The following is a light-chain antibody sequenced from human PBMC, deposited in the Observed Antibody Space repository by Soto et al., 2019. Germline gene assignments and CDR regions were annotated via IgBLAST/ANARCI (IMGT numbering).Light chain of an antibody. CDR3: EPYNSHRYT. J-gene: IGKJ5*01. V-gene: IGKV1-5*01. CDR1: QSVNRW. Sequence: DIQMTQSPSTLSASVGDRVTIACRASQSVNRWLAWYQQKPGKAPKLLIYDASNLESGVPSTFSGSGSGTEFTLTIRCLQPDDFATEKSEPYNSHRYTFAKGTRLEIK. CDR2: DAS.